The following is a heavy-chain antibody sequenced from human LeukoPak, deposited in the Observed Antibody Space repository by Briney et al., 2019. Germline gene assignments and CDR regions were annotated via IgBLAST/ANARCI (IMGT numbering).Heavy chain of an antibody. CDR2: IYCSGST. CDR1: GGSISSYY. D-gene: IGHD6-19*01. CDR3: ARMYSSGYDAFDI. Sequence: PSETLSLTCTVSGGSISSYYWSWIRQPPGKGLEWIGYIYCSGSTNYNPSLKSRVTISVDTSKNQFSLKLSSVTAADTAVYYCARMYSSGYDAFDIWGQGTMVTVSS. V-gene: IGHV4-59*01. J-gene: IGHJ3*02.